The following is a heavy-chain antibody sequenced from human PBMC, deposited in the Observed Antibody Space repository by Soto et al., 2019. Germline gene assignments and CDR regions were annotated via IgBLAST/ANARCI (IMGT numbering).Heavy chain of an antibody. J-gene: IGHJ5*02. CDR1: GGIFSNYA. Sequence: HVQLVQSGAEVKRPGSSVKVSCKTSGGIFSNYAISWVRQAPGQGLEWMGGIVPVVTTTNYAQKFQGRVTITADESTTTVYMELSSLTSEDPAVYYCARDPSCGGDCHFDLWGQGTLVTVSS. D-gene: IGHD2-21*02. CDR2: IVPVVTTT. CDR3: ARDPSCGGDCHFDL. V-gene: IGHV1-69*12.